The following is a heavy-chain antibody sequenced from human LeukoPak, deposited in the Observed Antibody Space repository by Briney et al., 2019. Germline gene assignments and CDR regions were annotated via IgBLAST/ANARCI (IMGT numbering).Heavy chain of an antibody. CDR1: GYTFTSYD. CDR3: ARAPTSYYYDSSGYYDHFDY. D-gene: IGHD3-22*01. J-gene: IGHJ4*02. CDR2: MNPNSGNT. V-gene: IGHV1-8*02. Sequence: ASVKVSCKASGYTFTSYDINWVRQATGQGLEWMGWMNPNSGNTGYAQKFQGRVTMTRDTSISTAYMELSRLRSDDTAVYYCARAPTSYYYDSSGYYDHFDYWGQGTLVTVSS.